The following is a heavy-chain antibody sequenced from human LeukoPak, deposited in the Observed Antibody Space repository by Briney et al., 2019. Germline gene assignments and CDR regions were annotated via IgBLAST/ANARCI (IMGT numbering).Heavy chain of an antibody. Sequence: SKTLSLPSTVPVAPFSGYSGNWFRKPPGKGLDGMGYIYYSRSTNYNPSLKSRVTISVDTSKNHFSLKLRSVSAADTAVYYCARGHYAMPAAGTSSWFDPWGQGTLVTVSS. CDR3: ARGHYAMPAAGTSSWFDP. J-gene: IGHJ5*02. CDR1: VAPFSGYS. D-gene: IGHD6-13*01. CDR2: IYYSRST. V-gene: IGHV4-59*01.